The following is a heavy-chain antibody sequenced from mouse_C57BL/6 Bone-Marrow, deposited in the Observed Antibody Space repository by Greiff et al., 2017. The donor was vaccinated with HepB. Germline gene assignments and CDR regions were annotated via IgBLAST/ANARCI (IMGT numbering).Heavy chain of an antibody. CDR3: ASGVYGLYAMDY. Sequence: QVQLKESGPGLVQPSQSLSITSTVSGFSLTSYGVHWVRQSPGKGLEWLGVIWSGGSTDYNAAFISRLSISKDNSKSQVFFKMNSLQADDTAIYYCASGVYGLYAMDYWGQGTSVTVSS. J-gene: IGHJ4*01. CDR2: IWSGGST. D-gene: IGHD1-1*02. V-gene: IGHV2-2*01. CDR1: GFSLTSYG.